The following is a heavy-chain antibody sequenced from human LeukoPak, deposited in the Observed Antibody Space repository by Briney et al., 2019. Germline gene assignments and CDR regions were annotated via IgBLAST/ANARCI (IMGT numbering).Heavy chain of an antibody. CDR2: ISGSGGST. D-gene: IGHD1-26*01. CDR3: AGKWEQLGAFDI. CDR1: GFTFSSYA. Sequence: PGGSLRLSCAASGFTFSSYAMSWVRQAPGKGLEWVSAISGSGGSTYYADSVKGRFTISRDNSKNTLYLQMNSLRAEDTAVYYCAGKWEQLGAFDIWGQGTMVTVSS. J-gene: IGHJ3*02. V-gene: IGHV3-23*01.